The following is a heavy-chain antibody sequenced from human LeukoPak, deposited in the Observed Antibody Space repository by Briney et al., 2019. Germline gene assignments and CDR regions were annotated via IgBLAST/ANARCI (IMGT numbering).Heavy chain of an antibody. D-gene: IGHD2-21*02. CDR1: GYTFTRYY. CDR3: ASVLYCGADCYSGRYFFDY. J-gene: IGHJ4*02. CDR2: INPSGDST. Sequence: ASVKVSCKASGYTFTRYYMHWVRQAPGQGLEWMGIINPSGDSTSYAQKFQGRVTMTRDTSTSTVYMELSSLRSEDTAVYYCASVLYCGADCYSGRYFFDYWAREPWSPSPQ. V-gene: IGHV1-46*01.